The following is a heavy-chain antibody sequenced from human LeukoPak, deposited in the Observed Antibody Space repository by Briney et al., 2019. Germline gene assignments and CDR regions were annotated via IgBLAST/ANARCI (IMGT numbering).Heavy chain of an antibody. J-gene: IGHJ3*01. CDR2: TSCDGSNE. V-gene: IGHV3-30-3*01. CDR3: ARGPDPVLRGPRRAFDL. Sequence: GGSLRLSCAASGFNFRSYAMHWVRQAPGKGLEWVAVTSCDGSNEDYTDSVKGRFIISRDDSKNTMSLQMNSLTVDDTAVYYCARGPDPVLRGPRRAFDLWGQGTMVTVSS. D-gene: IGHD3-10*01. CDR1: GFNFRSYA.